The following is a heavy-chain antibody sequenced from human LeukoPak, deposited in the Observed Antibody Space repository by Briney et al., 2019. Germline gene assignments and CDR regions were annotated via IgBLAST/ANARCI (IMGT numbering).Heavy chain of an antibody. CDR2: ISGSGGST. Sequence: GGSLRLSCAASGFTFSSYAMSWVRQAPGKGLEWVSAISGSGGSTYYADSVKGRFTISRDNSKNTLYLQMNSLRAAETAVYYCAKSPYYYDSSVQLGTKDNWFDPWGEGTLVTVSS. V-gene: IGHV3-23*01. CDR1: GFTFSSYA. J-gene: IGHJ5*02. CDR3: AKSPYYYDSSVQLGTKDNWFDP. D-gene: IGHD3-22*01.